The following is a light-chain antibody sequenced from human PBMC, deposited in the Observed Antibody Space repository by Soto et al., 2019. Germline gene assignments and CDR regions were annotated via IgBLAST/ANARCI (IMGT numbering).Light chain of an antibody. Sequence: QSVLTQPPSASGTPGQRVTISCSRGSSNIGINTVNWYQQLPGTAPKVLIYTDNERPSGVPDRFSGSKSGTSASLAINGLQSGDEADYYCGEWDESLNGYVFGTGTKVTVL. CDR3: GEWDESLNGYV. CDR2: TDN. CDR1: SSNIGINT. J-gene: IGLJ1*01. V-gene: IGLV1-44*01.